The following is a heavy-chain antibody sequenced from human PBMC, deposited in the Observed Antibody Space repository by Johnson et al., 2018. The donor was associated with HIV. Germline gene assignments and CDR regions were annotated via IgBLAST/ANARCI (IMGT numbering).Heavy chain of an antibody. CDR2: INWNGGST. Sequence: VQLVESGGGVVQPGGSLRLSCAASGFTFDDYGMSWVRQAPGKGLEWVSGINWNGGSTGYADSVKGRFSISRDNAKNSLYLQMNSLRVEDTALYYCARVLVGATVDFDAFDIWGQGKMVTVSS. CDR1: GFTFDDYG. CDR3: ARVLVGATVDFDAFDI. J-gene: IGHJ3*02. V-gene: IGHV3-20*04. D-gene: IGHD1-26*01.